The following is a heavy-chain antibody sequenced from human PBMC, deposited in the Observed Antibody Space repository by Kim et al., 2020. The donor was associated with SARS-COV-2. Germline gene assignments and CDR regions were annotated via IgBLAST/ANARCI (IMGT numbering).Heavy chain of an antibody. D-gene: IGHD4-17*01. CDR3: ARVVLDGDYPDAFDI. CDR1: GYTFTSYG. V-gene: IGHV1-18*01. J-gene: IGHJ3*02. CDR2: ISAYNGNT. Sequence: ASVKVSCKASGYTFTSYGISWVRQAPGQGLEWMGWISAYNGNTNYAQKLQGRVTMTTDTSTSTAYMELRSLRSDDTAVYYCARVVLDGDYPDAFDIWGQGTMVTVSS.